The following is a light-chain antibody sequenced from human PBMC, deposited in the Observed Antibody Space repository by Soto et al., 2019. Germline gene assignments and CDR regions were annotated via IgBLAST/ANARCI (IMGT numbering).Light chain of an antibody. Sequence: QSVLTQPPSVSGAPGQRVTLSCTGNTSNLGAGYDVHWYQQLPGAAPKLVIFGNRNRPSGVPERFSGSKSGTSASLAITGLQAEDEADYYCQASDYILTASVFGGGTKLTVL. V-gene: IGLV1-40*01. CDR3: QASDYILTASV. CDR2: GNR. CDR1: TSNLGAGYD. J-gene: IGLJ3*02.